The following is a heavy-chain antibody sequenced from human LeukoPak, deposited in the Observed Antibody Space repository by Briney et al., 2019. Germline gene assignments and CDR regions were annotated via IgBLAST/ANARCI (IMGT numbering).Heavy chain of an antibody. Sequence: GRSLRLSCEASGFTFDDYAMHWVRQAPGQGLEWVSGISWNSGSIGYADSVRGRFTISRDNSNNTLYLQMNTLRAEDTAVYSCARHYGSGTYYNYFVYWGQGTLVTVSS. V-gene: IGHV3-9*01. CDR2: ISWNSGSI. CDR3: ARHYGSGTYYNYFVY. CDR1: GFTFDDYA. D-gene: IGHD3-10*01. J-gene: IGHJ4*02.